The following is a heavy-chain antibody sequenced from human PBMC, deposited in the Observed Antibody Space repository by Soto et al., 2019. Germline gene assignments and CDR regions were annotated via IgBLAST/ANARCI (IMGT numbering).Heavy chain of an antibody. D-gene: IGHD3-22*01. V-gene: IGHV1-18*01. CDR2: ISAYNGNT. J-gene: IGHJ6*02. Sequence: ASVKVSCKASGYTFTSYGISWVRQAPGQGLEWMGWISAYNGNTNYAQKLQGRVTMTTDTSTSTAYMELSSLRSEDTAVYYCARRDYDSSGYYYYYYGMDVWGQGTTVTVSS. CDR1: GYTFTSYG. CDR3: ARRDYDSSGYYYYYYGMDV.